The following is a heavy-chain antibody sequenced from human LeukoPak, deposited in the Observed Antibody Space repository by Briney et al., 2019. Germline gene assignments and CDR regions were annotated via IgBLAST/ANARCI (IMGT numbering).Heavy chain of an antibody. CDR1: GGSFSNYY. V-gene: IGHV4-34*01. CDR3: ARRRAAGRRNWYFDL. Sequence: SETLSLTCAVYGGSFSNYYWNWIRQPPGKGLEWIGEINHSGSTNYNPSLKSRVTISIDTSKNQFSLRLNSVTAADTAVYYCARRRAAGRRNWYFDLWGRGTLVTVSS. J-gene: IGHJ2*01. D-gene: IGHD6-13*01. CDR2: INHSGST.